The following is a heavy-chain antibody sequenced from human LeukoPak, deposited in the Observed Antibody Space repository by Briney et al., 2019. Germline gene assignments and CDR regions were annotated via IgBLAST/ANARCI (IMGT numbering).Heavy chain of an antibody. Sequence: SETLSLTCTVSGASIRSYYWSWIRQPPGRGLEWIGYTHYSGTTDYNPSLRSRLTISVDTSKNQFSLKLASVTAADTAMYYCLTVDTTMGVDYWGQGTLVTVSS. CDR3: LTVDTTMGVDY. CDR2: THYSGTT. V-gene: IGHV4-59*08. D-gene: IGHD5-18*01. J-gene: IGHJ4*02. CDR1: GASIRSYY.